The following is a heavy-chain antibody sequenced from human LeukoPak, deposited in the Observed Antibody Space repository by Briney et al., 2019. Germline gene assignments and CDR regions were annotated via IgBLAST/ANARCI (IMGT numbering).Heavy chain of an antibody. D-gene: IGHD5-12*01. Sequence: SETLSLTCTGSGGSISSYYWSWIRQPAGKGLEWIGRIYTSGSTNYNPSLKSRVTMSVDTSKNQFSLKLSSVTAADTAVYYCAREVDVGIVATHFDYWGQRTLVTVSS. CDR1: GGSISSYY. CDR3: AREVDVGIVATHFDY. CDR2: IYTSGST. J-gene: IGHJ4*02. V-gene: IGHV4-4*07.